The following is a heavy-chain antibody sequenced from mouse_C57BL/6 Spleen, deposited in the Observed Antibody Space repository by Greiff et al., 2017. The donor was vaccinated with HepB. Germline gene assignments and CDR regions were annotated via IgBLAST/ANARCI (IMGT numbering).Heavy chain of an antibody. CDR1: GYTFTDYY. CDR2: INPNNGGT. Sequence: VQLQQSGPELVKPGASVKISCKASGYTFTDYYMNWVKQSHGKSLEWIGDINPNNGGTSYNQKFKGKATLTVDKSSSTAYMELRSLTSEDSAVYYCASYLLWDAMDYWGQGTSVTVSS. J-gene: IGHJ4*01. V-gene: IGHV1-26*01. CDR3: ASYLLWDAMDY. D-gene: IGHD2-1*01.